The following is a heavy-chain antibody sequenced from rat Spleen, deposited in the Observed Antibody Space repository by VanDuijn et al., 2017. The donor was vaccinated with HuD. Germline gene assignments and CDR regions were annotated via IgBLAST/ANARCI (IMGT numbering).Heavy chain of an antibody. Sequence: EVQLVESGGGLVQPGRSLKLSCAASGFTFSSYWMYWIRQAPGKGLEWVSSINTDGGSTYYPDSVKGRFTLSRDNTKNTLYLQMNRLTSEDTATYYCTRGGTTENWYFDFWGPGTMVTVSS. CDR2: INTDGGST. J-gene: IGHJ1*01. V-gene: IGHV5-58*01. CDR1: GFTFSSYW. D-gene: IGHD1-11*01. CDR3: TRGGTTENWYFDF.